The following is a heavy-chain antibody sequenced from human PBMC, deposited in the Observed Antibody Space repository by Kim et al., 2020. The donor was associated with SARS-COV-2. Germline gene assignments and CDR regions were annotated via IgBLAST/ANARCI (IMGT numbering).Heavy chain of an antibody. Sequence: GGSLRLSCSASGFTFHKYALHWVRQAPGRGLDYISAISYNGEMTYYSDSVKGRFTISRDDSKNTLFLQLSSLSAEDTAIYYCVKNVRMFGEISDHHFDYWGQGVLVTVSS. CDR2: ISYNGEMT. J-gene: IGHJ4*02. V-gene: IGHV3-64D*06. D-gene: IGHD3-10*02. CDR1: GFTFHKYA. CDR3: VKNVRMFGEISDHHFDY.